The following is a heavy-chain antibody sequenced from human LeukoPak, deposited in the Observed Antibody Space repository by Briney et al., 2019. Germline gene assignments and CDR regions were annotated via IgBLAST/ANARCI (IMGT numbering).Heavy chain of an antibody. D-gene: IGHD2-2*01. CDR3: TTCSSTSCRYYYYYMDV. Sequence: GGSLRLSCAASGFTFSNAWMSWVRQAPGKGLDWVGRIKSKTDGGTTDYAAPVKGRFTISRDDSKNTLYLQMNSLKTEDTAVYYCTTCSSTSCRYYYYYMDVWGKGTTVTVSS. J-gene: IGHJ6*03. CDR2: IKSKTDGGTT. V-gene: IGHV3-15*01. CDR1: GFTFSNAW.